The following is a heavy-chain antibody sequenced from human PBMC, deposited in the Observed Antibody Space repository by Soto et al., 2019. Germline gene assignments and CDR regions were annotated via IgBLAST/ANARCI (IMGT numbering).Heavy chain of an antibody. CDR1: GYTFTAYS. CDR2: FNPNSGDT. J-gene: IGHJ4*02. CDR3: AGEDSCVLALDS. Sequence: ASVKVSCKASGYTFTAYSMHWVRQAPGQGLEWIGWFNPNSGDTVYAEKFQGRVTLTRDTSISTAYMKLSSLRSDDTALYYCAGEDSCVLALDSWGQGTRVTASS. D-gene: IGHD6-6*01. V-gene: IGHV1-2*02.